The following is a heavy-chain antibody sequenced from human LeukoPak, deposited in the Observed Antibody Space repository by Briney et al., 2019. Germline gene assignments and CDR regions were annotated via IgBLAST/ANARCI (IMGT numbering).Heavy chain of an antibody. V-gene: IGHV3-23*01. Sequence: PGGSLRLSCAASXXXXXXXXXXXVXXXXXXXXXXVXGIXDSGXSXYYADSVXGXFTISRDNSKNTLYLHMNSLRAEDTAVYYCAKKLSGWYYFDYWGQGTLVTVSS. D-gene: IGHD6-19*01. CDR1: XXXXXXXX. CDR2: IXDSGXSX. CDR3: AKKLSGWYYFDY. J-gene: IGHJ4*02.